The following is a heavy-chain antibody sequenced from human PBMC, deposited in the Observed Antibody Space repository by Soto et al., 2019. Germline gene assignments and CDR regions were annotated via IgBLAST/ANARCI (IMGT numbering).Heavy chain of an antibody. J-gene: IGHJ4*02. CDR1: GFTFRSYG. V-gene: IGHV3-23*01. D-gene: IGHD6-13*01. CDR2: ISGSGSIT. Sequence: DVQLLESGGGLVKPGGSLRLSCAASGFTFRSYGLSWVRQAPGKGLEWVSDISGSGSITNYADSVKGRFTISRDNSNNTLFLQMNSLRAEDTAVYYCAKGGVAAARGYFDYWGQGTLVNV. CDR3: AKGGVAAARGYFDY.